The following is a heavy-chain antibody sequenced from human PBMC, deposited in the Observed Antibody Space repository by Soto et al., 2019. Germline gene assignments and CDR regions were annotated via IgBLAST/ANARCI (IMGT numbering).Heavy chain of an antibody. V-gene: IGHV3-72*01. Sequence: GGSLRLSCAASGFILSGHYMDWVRQAPGKGLEWVGRTRNKANNYITDYAASVKGRFTISRDDSKNSLYLQMNSLKTEDTAVYYCARSTSMDYWGQGTLVTVSS. CDR2: TRNKANNYIT. D-gene: IGHD2-2*01. J-gene: IGHJ4*02. CDR3: ARSTSMDY. CDR1: GFILSGHY.